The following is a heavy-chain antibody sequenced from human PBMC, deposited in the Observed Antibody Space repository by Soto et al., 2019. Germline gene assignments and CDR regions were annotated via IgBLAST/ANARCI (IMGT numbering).Heavy chain of an antibody. J-gene: IGHJ6*02. CDR2: MNPNTGYT. D-gene: IGHD2-2*01. CDR1: GYTVTGYD. Sequence: GASVKVSCKASGYTVTGYDIHWVRQATGQGLEWMGWMNPNTGYTANAQKFQGRVTISVDTSKNQFSLELSSVTAADTAVYSCARHPGYCSGSNCYGYYTMDVWGQGTTVTVSS. V-gene: IGHV1-8*01. CDR3: ARHPGYCSGSNCYGYYTMDV.